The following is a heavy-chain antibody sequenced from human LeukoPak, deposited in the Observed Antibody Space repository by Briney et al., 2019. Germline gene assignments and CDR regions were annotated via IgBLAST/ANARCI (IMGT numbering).Heavy chain of an antibody. Sequence: PGGSLRLSRAASGFLFNGYRMTWVRPAPGKGLEWVSAISGRGGSTYYADSVKGRCTISRDNAKNTLYLQMNSRSAEDTALYLCAKTPGRGIVVVPAAINGIRYFDYWGQGTLVTVSS. D-gene: IGHD2-2*01. V-gene: IGHV3-23*01. CDR3: AKTPGRGIVVVPAAINGIRYFDY. CDR1: GFLFNGYR. J-gene: IGHJ4*02. CDR2: ISGRGGST.